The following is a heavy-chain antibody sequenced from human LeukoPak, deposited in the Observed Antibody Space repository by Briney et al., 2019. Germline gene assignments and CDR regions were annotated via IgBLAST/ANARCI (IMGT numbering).Heavy chain of an antibody. CDR3: TTRLRYFDWLFDY. J-gene: IGHJ4*02. D-gene: IGHD3-9*01. Sequence: PGGSLRLSCAASGFTFSNAWMSWVRQAPGKGLEWVGRIKSKTDGGTTDYAAPVKGRFTISRDDSKNTLYLQMNSLKTEDTAVYYCTTRLRYFDWLFDYWGQGTLVTVSS. CDR2: IKSKTDGGTT. V-gene: IGHV3-15*01. CDR1: GFTFSNAW.